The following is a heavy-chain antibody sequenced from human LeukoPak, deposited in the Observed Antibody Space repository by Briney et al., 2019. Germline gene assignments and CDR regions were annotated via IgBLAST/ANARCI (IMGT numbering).Heavy chain of an antibody. V-gene: IGHV1-18*01. J-gene: IGHJ4*02. CDR3: ARDLSGYDRIDY. CDR1: GYTFTIYG. D-gene: IGHD5-12*01. Sequence: GASVKVSCKSSGYTFTIYGFSWVRQAPAQGLGWMGWISAYNGNTNYSHKLQGRVTMTTDTSTSTAYMELRSLRSDDTAVYYCARDLSGYDRIDYWGQGTLVTVSS. CDR2: ISAYNGNT.